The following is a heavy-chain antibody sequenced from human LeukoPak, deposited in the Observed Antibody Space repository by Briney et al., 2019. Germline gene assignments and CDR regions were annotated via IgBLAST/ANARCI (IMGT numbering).Heavy chain of an antibody. CDR3: GKGKQWLVRGCFQH. D-gene: IGHD6-19*01. CDR2: ISYDGSNK. CDR1: GFTFSSYG. Sequence: PGGSLRLSCAASGFTFSSYGMHWVRQAPGKGLEWVAVISYDGSNKYYADSVKGRFTISRDNSKNTLYLQMNSLRAEDTAVYYCGKGKQWLVRGCFQHWGQGTLVTVSS. J-gene: IGHJ1*01. V-gene: IGHV3-30*18.